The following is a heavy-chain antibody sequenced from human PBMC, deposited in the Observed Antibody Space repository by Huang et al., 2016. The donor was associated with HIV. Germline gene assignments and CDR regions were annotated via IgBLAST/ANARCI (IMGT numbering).Heavy chain of an antibody. CDR2: ISGSGTK. V-gene: IGHV3-23*01. J-gene: IGHJ6*03. CDR3: AKIISNWPLYYMDV. D-gene: IGHD6-13*01. Sequence: EVQLLESGGGLVQAGGSQRLSCAASGFSFSDYAMTWVRQAPGKGLEGVSAISGSGTKYYRDSVKGRFTISRDNSKNTLFLQTNSLRVEDTAVYYCAKIISNWPLYYMDVWGKGTTVTVSS. CDR1: GFSFSDYA.